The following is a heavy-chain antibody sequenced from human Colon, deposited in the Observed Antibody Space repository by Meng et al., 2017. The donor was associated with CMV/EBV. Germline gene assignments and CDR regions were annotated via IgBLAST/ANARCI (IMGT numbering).Heavy chain of an antibody. CDR1: GYSFTSYG. J-gene: IGHJ4*02. V-gene: IGHV1-2*02. CDR3: AATPIRIVATITAEFDY. Sequence: ASVKVSCKASGYSFTSYGISWVRKAPGQGLEWMGWISPYSGDTNYAQKFQGRVTMTRDTSISTAYMELSRLRSDDTAVYYCAATPIRIVATITAEFDYWGQGTLVTVSS. D-gene: IGHD5-12*01. CDR2: ISPYSGDT.